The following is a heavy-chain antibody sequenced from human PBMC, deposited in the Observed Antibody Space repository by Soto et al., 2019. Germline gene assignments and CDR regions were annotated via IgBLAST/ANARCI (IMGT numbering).Heavy chain of an antibody. D-gene: IGHD6-6*01. Sequence: SEILSLTCTVSGGSISSYYWSWIRQPLGKGLEWIGYIYYSGSTNYNPSLKSRVTISVDTSKNQFSLKLSSVTAADTAVYYCARPAYRSSWGGGKYGNWFDPSRQGPLVTVSS. V-gene: IGHV4-59*08. CDR2: IYYSGST. CDR3: ARPAYRSSWGGGKYGNWFDP. J-gene: IGHJ5*02. CDR1: GGSISSYY.